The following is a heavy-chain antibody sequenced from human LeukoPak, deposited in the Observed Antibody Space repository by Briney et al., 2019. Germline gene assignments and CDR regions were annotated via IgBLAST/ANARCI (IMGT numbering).Heavy chain of an antibody. J-gene: IGHJ5*02. V-gene: IGHV3-49*04. CDR3: TRGILGSCSGGSCYEWFDP. CDR2: IRSKAYGGTT. D-gene: IGHD2-15*01. CDR1: GFTFGDYA. Sequence: GGSLVLSCTASGFTFGDYAMSWVRQAPGKGLEWVGFIRSKAYGGTTEYAVSVKGRFTISRDDSKSIAYLQMNSLKTEDTAVYYCTRGILGSCSGGSCYEWFDPWGQGTLVTVSS.